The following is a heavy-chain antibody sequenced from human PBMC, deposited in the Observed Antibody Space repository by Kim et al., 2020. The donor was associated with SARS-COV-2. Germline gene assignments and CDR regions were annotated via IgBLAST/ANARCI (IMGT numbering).Heavy chain of an antibody. D-gene: IGHD2-2*01. V-gene: IGHV3-23*03. Sequence: GGSLRLSCAASGFTFSSYAMSWVRQAPGKGLEWVSVIYSGGSSTYYADSVKGRFTISRDNSKNTLYLQMNSLRAEDTAVYYCANLPGLVVPAALRPLLPVYGMDVWGQGTTVTVSS. J-gene: IGHJ6*02. CDR3: ANLPGLVVPAALRPLLPVYGMDV. CDR2: IYSGGSST. CDR1: GFTFSSYA.